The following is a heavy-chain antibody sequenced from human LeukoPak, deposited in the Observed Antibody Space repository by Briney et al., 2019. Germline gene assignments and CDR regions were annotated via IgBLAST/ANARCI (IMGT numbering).Heavy chain of an antibody. Sequence: GGSLRLSCAASGFTFSSYAMSWVRQAPGKGLEWVSAISGSGGSTYYADFVKGRSTISRDNSKNTLYLQMNSLRAEDTAVYYCANGRESFDYWGQGTLVTVSP. CDR1: GFTFSSYA. V-gene: IGHV3-23*01. J-gene: IGHJ4*02. CDR2: ISGSGGST. CDR3: ANGRESFDY.